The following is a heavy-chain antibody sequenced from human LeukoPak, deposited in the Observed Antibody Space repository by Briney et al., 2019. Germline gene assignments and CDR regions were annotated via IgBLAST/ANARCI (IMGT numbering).Heavy chain of an antibody. J-gene: IGHJ4*02. CDR1: GFTFSNYA. D-gene: IGHD1-26*01. CDR3: ARGGSYYVEDRSKPDY. Sequence: GGSLRLSCAASGFTFSNYAMHWVRQAPGKGLEWVAVISYDGSDKYYADSVKGRFTISRDNSKNTLYLQMNSLRDEDTAVFYCARGGSYYVEDRSKPDYWGQGTRVTVSS. CDR2: ISYDGSDK. V-gene: IGHV3-30*04.